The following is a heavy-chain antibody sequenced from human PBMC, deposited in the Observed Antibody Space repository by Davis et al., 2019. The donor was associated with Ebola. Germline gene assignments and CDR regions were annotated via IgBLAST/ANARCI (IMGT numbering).Heavy chain of an antibody. D-gene: IGHD4-17*01. CDR3: ARDMSTVTTGWFDP. CDR2: ISGSGGST. Sequence: GESLKISCAASGFTFSSYAMSWARQAPGKGLEWVSAISGSGGSTYYADSVKGRFTISRDNAKNSLYLQMNSLRAEDTAVYYCARDMSTVTTGWFDPWGQGTLVTVSS. CDR1: GFTFSSYA. V-gene: IGHV3-23*01. J-gene: IGHJ5*02.